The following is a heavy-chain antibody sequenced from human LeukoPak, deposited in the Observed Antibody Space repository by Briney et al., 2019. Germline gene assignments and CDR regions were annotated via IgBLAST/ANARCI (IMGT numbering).Heavy chain of an antibody. CDR3: AKDQYYYGSGIHFDY. D-gene: IGHD3-10*01. J-gene: IGHJ4*02. CDR2: IRYDGSNK. V-gene: IGHV3-30*02. Sequence: GGSLRLSCAASGFTFSSYGMHWVRQAPGKGLEWVAFIRYDGSNKYYADSVKGRFTISRDNSKNTLYLQMNSLRAEDTAVYYCAKDQYYYGSGIHFDYWGQGTLVTVSS. CDR1: GFTFSSYG.